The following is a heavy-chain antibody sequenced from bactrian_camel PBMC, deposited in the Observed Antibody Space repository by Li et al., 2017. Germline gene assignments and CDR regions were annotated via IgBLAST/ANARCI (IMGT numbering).Heavy chain of an antibody. CDR2: IAPVAGTT. CDR3: AAEPYCTVLRGSIFFPNDYNY. J-gene: IGHJ4*01. Sequence: HVQLVESGGGSVNAGGSLTLSCAASGSGYISGTACMGWFRQVPGKEREGVAAIAPVAGTTFYSDSVKGRFTISKDNAKNTLFLQMDSLKPEDSGMYYCAAEPYCTVLRGSIFFPNDYNYSGQGTQVTVS. D-gene: IGHD6*01. V-gene: IGHV3S54*01. CDR1: GSGYISGTAC.